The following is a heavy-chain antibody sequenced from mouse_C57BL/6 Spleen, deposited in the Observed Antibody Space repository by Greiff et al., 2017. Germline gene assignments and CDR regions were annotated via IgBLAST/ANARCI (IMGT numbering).Heavy chain of an antibody. V-gene: IGHV1-42*01. Sequence: VQLQQSGPELVKPGASVKISCKASGYSFTGYYMNWVKQSPEKSLEWIGEINPSTGGTTYNQKFKAKATLTVDKSSSTAYMQLKSLTSEDSAVYYCASGPPYIAMDYWGQGTSVTVSS. CDR1: GYSFTGYY. CDR3: ASGPPYIAMDY. J-gene: IGHJ4*01. D-gene: IGHD1-3*01. CDR2: INPSTGGT.